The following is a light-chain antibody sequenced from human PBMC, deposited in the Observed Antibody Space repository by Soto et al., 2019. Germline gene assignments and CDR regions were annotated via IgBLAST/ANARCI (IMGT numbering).Light chain of an antibody. CDR1: TGAVTSGYY. V-gene: IGLV7-43*01. CDR2: STT. CDR3: LLFYGDGVV. Sequence: QAVVTQEPSLTVCPGGTVTLTCASSTGAVTSGYYPNWFQQKPGQPPRALIYSTTYKHSWTPARFSGSLLGGKAALTLSGVQPEDEADYYCLLFYGDGVVFGGGTKVTVL. J-gene: IGLJ2*01.